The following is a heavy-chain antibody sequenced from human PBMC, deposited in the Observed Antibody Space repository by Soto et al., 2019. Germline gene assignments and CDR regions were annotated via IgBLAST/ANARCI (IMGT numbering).Heavy chain of an antibody. CDR2: MNPNSGNT. V-gene: IGHV1-8*01. CDR1: GYTFTSYD. J-gene: IGHJ3*02. CDR3: ARGSRPDDAFDI. Sequence: ASVKVSCKASGYTFTSYDINWVRQATGQGLVWMGWMNPNSGNTGYAQKFQGRVTMTRNTSISTAYMELSSLRSEDTAVYYCARGSRPDDAFDIWGQGTMVTVSS.